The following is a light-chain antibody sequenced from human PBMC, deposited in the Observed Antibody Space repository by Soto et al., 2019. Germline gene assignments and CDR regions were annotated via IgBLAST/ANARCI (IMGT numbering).Light chain of an antibody. Sequence: QSALTQPASVSGSPGQSITISCTGASSDVGNYNCVSWYQQHPGKAPKLMIYEVSNRPSGVSDRFSGSKSGNTASLTISGLQAEDEADYYCSSFTTSSTWVFGVGTKLTVL. J-gene: IGLJ3*02. CDR3: SSFTTSSTWV. V-gene: IGLV2-14*01. CDR2: EVS. CDR1: SSDVGNYNC.